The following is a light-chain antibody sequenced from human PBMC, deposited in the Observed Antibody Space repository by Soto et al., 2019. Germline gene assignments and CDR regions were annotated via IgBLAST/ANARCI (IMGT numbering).Light chain of an antibody. CDR3: SSYGGSNNFV. V-gene: IGLV2-8*01. J-gene: IGLJ1*01. CDR1: SSDVGGHNY. CDR2: EVT. Sequence: QLVLTQPPSASGSPGQSVTISCTGTSSDVGGHNYVSWYQQHPGKGPKLMIYEVTKRPSGVPDRFSGSKSGNTASLTVSGLQAEDEADYYCSSYGGSNNFVFGTGTKLTVL.